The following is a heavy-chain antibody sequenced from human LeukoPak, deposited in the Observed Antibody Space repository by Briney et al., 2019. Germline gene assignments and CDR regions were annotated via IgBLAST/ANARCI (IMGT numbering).Heavy chain of an antibody. D-gene: IGHD3-22*01. CDR3: ARRGYESSGPKYYFDH. CDR1: GFTLSDYP. V-gene: IGHV3-23*01. Sequence: GGSLRLSCAASGFTLSDYPMTWARQAPGKGLQWVSLFDRGSLDTYYADSVRGRFTVSRGNDKNTLYLQMNSLRAEDTAVYYCARRGYESSGPKYYFDHWGQGILVTVSS. J-gene: IGHJ4*02. CDR2: FDRGSLDT.